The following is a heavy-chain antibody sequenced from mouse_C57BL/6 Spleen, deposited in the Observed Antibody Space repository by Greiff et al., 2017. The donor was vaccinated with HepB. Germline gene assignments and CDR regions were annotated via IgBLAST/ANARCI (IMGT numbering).Heavy chain of an antibody. CDR3: ARSFITTVVAPYFDV. D-gene: IGHD1-1*01. Sequence: EVQLQESGPELVKPGASVKIPCKASGYTFTDYNMDWVKQSHGKSLEWIGDINPNNGGTIYNQKFKGKATLTVDKSSSTAYMALRSLTSEDTAVYYCARSFITTVVAPYFDVWGTGTTVTVSS. CDR1: GYTFTDYN. V-gene: IGHV1-18*01. J-gene: IGHJ1*03. CDR2: INPNNGGT.